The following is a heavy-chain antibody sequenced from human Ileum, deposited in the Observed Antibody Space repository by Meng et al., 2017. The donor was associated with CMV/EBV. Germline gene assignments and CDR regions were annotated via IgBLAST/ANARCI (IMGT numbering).Heavy chain of an antibody. Sequence: VPLQASGPGLGRPSETLSLTCTVSGDSMSSYCWSWIRQPPGKGLEWIGYMCYNGDTNYNPSLKSRVTISGDTSKNQFSLKLSSVTAADTAVYYCALRGSAAGTFQYWGQGTLVTVSS. V-gene: IGHV4-59*01. CDR3: ALRGSAAGTFQY. J-gene: IGHJ1*01. CDR2: MCYNGDT. CDR1: GDSMSSYC. D-gene: IGHD6-13*01.